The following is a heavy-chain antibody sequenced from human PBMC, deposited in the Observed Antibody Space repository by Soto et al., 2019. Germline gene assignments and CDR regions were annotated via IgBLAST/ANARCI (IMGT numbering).Heavy chain of an antibody. CDR3: AKDALAVAWWGDWCDP. Sequence: EVQLVESGGGLVQPGRSLRLSCAASGFTFDDYAMHWVRQAPGKGLEWVSGISWNSGSIGYADSVKGRFTISRDKAKNSLYLQMNSLRAEDTALYYCAKDALAVAWWGDWCDPWGQGTLVTVSS. CDR2: ISWNSGSI. CDR1: GFTFDDYA. D-gene: IGHD6-19*01. V-gene: IGHV3-9*01. J-gene: IGHJ5*02.